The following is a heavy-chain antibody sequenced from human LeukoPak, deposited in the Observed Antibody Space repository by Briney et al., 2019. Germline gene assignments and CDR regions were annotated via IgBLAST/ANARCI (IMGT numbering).Heavy chain of an antibody. CDR3: ARHTVWYSSSFYYYYYGMDV. V-gene: IGHV4-59*11. CDR1: GGSISSHY. J-gene: IGHJ6*02. Sequence: RPSETLSLTCTVSGGSISSHYWSWIRQPPGKGLEWIGYIYYSGSTNYNPSLKSRVTISVDTSKNQFSLKLSSVTAADTAVYYCARHTVWYSSSFYYYYYGMDVWGQGTTVTVCS. CDR2: IYYSGST. D-gene: IGHD6-13*01.